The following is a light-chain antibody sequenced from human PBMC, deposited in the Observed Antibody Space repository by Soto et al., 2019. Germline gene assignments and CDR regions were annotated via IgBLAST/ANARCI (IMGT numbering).Light chain of an antibody. CDR1: QSVSSY. Sequence: EIVLTQSPATLSLSPGERATLSCRASQSVSSYLAWCQQKPGQAPRLLIYDASSRATGIPARFSGSGSGTDFSLTIRSLEPEDFAFFYCQQRCNWPPSTFGPGTKVDIK. CDR2: DAS. J-gene: IGKJ3*01. CDR3: QQRCNWPPST. V-gene: IGKV3-11*01.